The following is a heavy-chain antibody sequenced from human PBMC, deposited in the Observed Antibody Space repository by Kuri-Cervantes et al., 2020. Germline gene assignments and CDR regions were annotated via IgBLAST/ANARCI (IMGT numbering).Heavy chain of an antibody. Sequence: ASVKVSCKAPGYTFTGYYMHWVRQAPGQGLEWMGWINPNSGGTNYAQRFQGRVTMTRDTSISTAYMELSRLRSDDTAVYYCASLTGTRNWFDPWGQGTLVTVSS. CDR3: ASLTGTRNWFDP. CDR1: GYTFTGYY. CDR2: INPNSGGT. D-gene: IGHD1-7*01. J-gene: IGHJ5*02. V-gene: IGHV1-2*02.